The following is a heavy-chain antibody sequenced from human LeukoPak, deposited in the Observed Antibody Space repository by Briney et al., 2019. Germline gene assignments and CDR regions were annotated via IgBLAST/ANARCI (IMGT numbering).Heavy chain of an antibody. V-gene: IGHV4-34*01. D-gene: IGHD6-19*01. CDR3: ARDSGYSSGWYGY. Sequence: SETLSLTCAVYGGSFSGYYWSWIRQPPGKGLEWIGEINHSGSTNYNPSLKSRVTISVDTSKNQFSLKLSSVTAADTAVYYCARDSGYSSGWYGYWGQGTLVTVSS. CDR1: GGSFSGYY. CDR2: INHSGST. J-gene: IGHJ4*02.